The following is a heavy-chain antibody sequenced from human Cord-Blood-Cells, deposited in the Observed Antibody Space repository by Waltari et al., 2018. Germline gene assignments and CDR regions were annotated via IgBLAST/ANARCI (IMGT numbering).Heavy chain of an antibody. CDR2: IYYSGST. CDR3: ASVRFLEWLLYY. Sequence: QLQLQESGAGLVKPSETLSLTCTVSGGSISSSSYYWGGLRQPPGKGLEWSGSIYYSGSTYYNPSLKSRVTISVDTSKNQFSLKLSSVTAADTAVYYCASVRFLEWLLYYWGQGTLVTVSS. J-gene: IGHJ4*02. D-gene: IGHD3-3*01. V-gene: IGHV4-39*01. CDR1: GGSISSSSYY.